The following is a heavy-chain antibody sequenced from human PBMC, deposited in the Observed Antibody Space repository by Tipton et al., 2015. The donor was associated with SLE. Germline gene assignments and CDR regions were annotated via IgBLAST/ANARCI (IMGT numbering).Heavy chain of an antibody. CDR1: GFTFSSYW. V-gene: IGHV3-74*01. J-gene: IGHJ4*02. CDR2: INSAGRTT. CDR3: ATGNYEGGY. Sequence: SLRLSCTASGFTFSSYWMHWVRQAPGKGLVWVSRINSAGRTTSYAESVKGRFTISRDNTKNTLYLQMNNLRADDTAVYYCATGNYEGGYWGQGTLVTVSS. D-gene: IGHD1-7*01.